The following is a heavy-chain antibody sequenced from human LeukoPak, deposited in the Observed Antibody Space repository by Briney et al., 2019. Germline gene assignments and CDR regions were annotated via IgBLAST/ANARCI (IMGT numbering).Heavy chain of an antibody. CDR3: RFYTCGSDY. CDR2: ISASDDTT. Sequence: GGSLRLSCEVFGFTFNTSAMSWVRQAPGKGLEWVSGISASDDTTYYVNSVRGRFTVSRDNSKNTLYLQMNSLRVEDTAVYYCRFYTCGSDYWGQGTLVTVSS. J-gene: IGHJ4*02. CDR1: GFTFNTSA. V-gene: IGHV3-23*01. D-gene: IGHD2-2*02.